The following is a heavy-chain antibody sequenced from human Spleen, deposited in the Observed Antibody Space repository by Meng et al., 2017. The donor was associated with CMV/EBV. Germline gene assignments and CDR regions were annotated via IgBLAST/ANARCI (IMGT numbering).Heavy chain of an antibody. D-gene: IGHD2-2*01. CDR3: ARLLGYCSSTSCYQLDP. J-gene: IGHJ5*02. CDR2: IYYSGST. CDR1: GGSISSSSYY. V-gene: IGHV4-39*07. Sequence: ESLKISCTVSGGSISSSSYYWGWIRQPPGKGLEWIGSIYYSGSTYYNPSLNSRVTISVDTSKNQFSLKLSSVTAADTAVYYCARLLGYCSSTSCYQLDPWGQGTLVTVSS.